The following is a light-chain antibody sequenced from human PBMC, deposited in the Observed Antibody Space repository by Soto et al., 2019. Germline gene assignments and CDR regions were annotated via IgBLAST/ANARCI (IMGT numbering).Light chain of an antibody. J-gene: IGKJ4*01. Sequence: EIVLTQSPGTLSLSPGERATLSCRASQSVTSSYLAWYQHKPGQAPRLLIYAASRRAIGIPDRFTGSGSGTDFTLTISRLGPDDFAVYYCHQYGSSPPTFGGGTKVEIK. CDR2: AAS. V-gene: IGKV3-20*01. CDR3: HQYGSSPPT. CDR1: QSVTSSY.